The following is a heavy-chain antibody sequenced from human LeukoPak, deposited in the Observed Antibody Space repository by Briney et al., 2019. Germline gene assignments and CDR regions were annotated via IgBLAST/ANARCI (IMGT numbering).Heavy chain of an antibody. CDR1: GFTFSSYA. CDR3: AKDRGGGNLDFDY. D-gene: IGHD2-15*01. Sequence: GSLRLSSAASGFTFSSYAMTWVRPAPGKGLEWVSVISGSGGRTYYADSVKGRFTISRDNSKNTLYLQMSSLRAEDTAVYYCAKDRGGGNLDFDYWGQGTLVTVSS. V-gene: IGHV3-23*01. CDR2: ISGSGGRT. J-gene: IGHJ4*02.